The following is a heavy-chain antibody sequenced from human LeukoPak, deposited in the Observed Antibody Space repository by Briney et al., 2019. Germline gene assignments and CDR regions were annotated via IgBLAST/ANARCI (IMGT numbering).Heavy chain of an antibody. J-gene: IGHJ6*02. CDR1: GFTFSSYA. Sequence: GASLRLSCAASGFTFSSYAMSWLRQAPGKWLEWVSGISGNAVNIFYADSVKGRFTISRDNSNNTLFLLMNSLRAEDTAVYYCAKRHFDWSTNYYYGMDVWGQGTTVTVSS. CDR2: ISGNAVNI. CDR3: AKRHFDWSTNYYYGMDV. V-gene: IGHV3-23*01. D-gene: IGHD3-9*01.